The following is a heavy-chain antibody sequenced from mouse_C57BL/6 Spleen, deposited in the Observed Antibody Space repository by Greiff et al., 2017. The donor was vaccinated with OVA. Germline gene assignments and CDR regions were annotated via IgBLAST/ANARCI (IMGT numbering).Heavy chain of an antibody. CDR2: INPNYGTT. Sequence: VQLKESGPELAKPGASVKISCKASGYSFTDYNMNWVKQSNGKSLEWIGVINPNYGTTSYNQKFKGKATLTVDQSSSTAYMQLNSLTSEDSAVYYCARSGLNWDDYGYWGQGTTLTVSS. CDR3: ARSGLNWDDYGY. V-gene: IGHV1-39*01. D-gene: IGHD4-1*02. J-gene: IGHJ2*01. CDR1: GYSFTDYN.